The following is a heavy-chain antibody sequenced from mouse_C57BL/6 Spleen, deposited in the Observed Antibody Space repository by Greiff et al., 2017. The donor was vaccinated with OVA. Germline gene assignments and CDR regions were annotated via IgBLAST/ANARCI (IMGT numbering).Heavy chain of an antibody. D-gene: IGHD4-1*02. J-gene: IGHJ3*01. V-gene: IGHV5-9-1*02. CDR3: TRDATGTFAY. CDR1: GFTFSSYA. Sequence: EVKVVESGEGLVKPGGSLKLSCAASGFTFSSYAMSWVRQTPEKRLEWVAYISSGGDYIYYADTVKGRFTISRDNARNTLYLQMSSLKSEDTAMYYCTRDATGTFAYWGQGTLVTVSA. CDR2: ISSGGDYI.